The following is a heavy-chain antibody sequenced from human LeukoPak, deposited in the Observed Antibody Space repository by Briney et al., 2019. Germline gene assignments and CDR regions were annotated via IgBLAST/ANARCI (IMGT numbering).Heavy chain of an antibody. D-gene: IGHD6-19*01. Sequence: GRSLRLSCAASRFTFSSYAMHWVRQAPGKGLEWVAAISYDGTNEYHADSVKGRFTISRDNSKNTLDLQMNSLRAEDTAIYYCARDRIAVAGMGAFQHWGQGTLVTVSS. CDR1: RFTFSSYA. CDR3: ARDRIAVAGMGAFQH. J-gene: IGHJ1*01. V-gene: IGHV3-30*04. CDR2: ISYDGTNE.